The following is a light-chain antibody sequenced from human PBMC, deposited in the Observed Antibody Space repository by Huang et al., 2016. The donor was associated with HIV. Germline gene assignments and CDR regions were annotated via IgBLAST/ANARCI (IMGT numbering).Light chain of an antibody. V-gene: IGKV3-15*01. CDR1: QSLNSK. CDR2: GAS. J-gene: IGKJ2*01. Sequence: EIVMTQSPATLSLSPGERATRSCRASQSLNSKLAWYQQKPGQAPRPLIYGASTRATGVPGRFRGSGSGTEFTLTISILQSEDFAVYYCQQYSKWPPNTFGQGTKLESK. CDR3: QQYSKWPPNT.